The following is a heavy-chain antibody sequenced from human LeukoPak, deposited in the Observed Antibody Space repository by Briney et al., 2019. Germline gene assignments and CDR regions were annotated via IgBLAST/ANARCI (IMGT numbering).Heavy chain of an antibody. Sequence: GGSLRLSCAASGFTFSTYAMSWVRQAPGKGLEWVSGISGSGGSTFYADSVKGRFTISRDNSKNTLYLQTDSLRPEDTALYYCARAMVRGVIPYWGQGTLVTVSS. CDR1: GFTFSTYA. CDR2: ISGSGGST. D-gene: IGHD3-10*01. J-gene: IGHJ4*02. V-gene: IGHV3-23*01. CDR3: ARAMVRGVIPY.